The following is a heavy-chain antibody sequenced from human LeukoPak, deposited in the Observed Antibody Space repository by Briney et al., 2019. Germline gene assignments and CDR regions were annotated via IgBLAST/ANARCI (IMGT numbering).Heavy chain of an antibody. CDR3: AKDLTFMMPPAGAATDPDFDP. CDR2: IWYDGSNK. Sequence: PGGSLRLSCAASGFTFSSYGMHWVRQAPGKGLEWVAVIWYDGSNKYYADSVKGRFTISRDNSKNTLYLQMNSLTAVDTAVYYCAKDLTFMMPPAGAATDPDFDPWGQGTLVTVSS. D-gene: IGHD2-15*01. CDR1: GFTFSSYG. V-gene: IGHV3-30*02. J-gene: IGHJ5*02.